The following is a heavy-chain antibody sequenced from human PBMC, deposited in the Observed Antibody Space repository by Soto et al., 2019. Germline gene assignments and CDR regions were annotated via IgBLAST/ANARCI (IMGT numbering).Heavy chain of an antibody. CDR3: ARGLYYYDTSGSPILGLFDN. V-gene: IGHV3-48*03. CDR2: ISSSGSTI. CDR1: GFTFSSYE. J-gene: IGHJ4*02. Sequence: GGSLRLSCAASGFTFSSYEMNWVRQAPGKGLEWVSYISSSGSTIYYADSVKGRFTISRDNAKNSLYLQMNSLRAEDTAVYYCARGLYYYDTSGSPILGLFDNWGQGTLVTVSS. D-gene: IGHD3-22*01.